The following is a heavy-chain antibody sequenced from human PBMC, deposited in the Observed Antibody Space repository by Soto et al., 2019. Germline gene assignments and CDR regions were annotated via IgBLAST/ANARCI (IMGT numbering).Heavy chain of an antibody. CDR3: VRSAGGYIVLVPADYYYGMDV. Sequence: QVQLQESGPGLVKPSETLSLTCTVSGGSVSSGSYYWSWIRQPPGKGLEWIGYIYYRGSTNYNPSLKSRVTISVDTSKNQFSLKLSSVTAADTAAYYCVRSAGGYIVLVPADYYYGMDVWGQGTTVTVSS. CDR1: GGSVSSGSYY. CDR2: IYYRGST. D-gene: IGHD2-2*01. V-gene: IGHV4-61*01. J-gene: IGHJ6*02.